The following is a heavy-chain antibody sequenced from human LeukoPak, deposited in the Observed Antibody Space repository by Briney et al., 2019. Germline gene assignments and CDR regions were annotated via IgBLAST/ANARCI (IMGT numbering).Heavy chain of an antibody. V-gene: IGHV3-11*01. J-gene: IGHJ6*02. D-gene: IGHD4-17*01. CDR1: GFTFSDYY. Sequence: KPGGSLRLSCAASGFTFSDYYMSWIRQAPGKGLEWVSYISNGGSSIHYADSVKGRFTISRDNAKSSLSLQMNSLRADDTAVYYCARGPTVTPHYYGMDVWGRGTTVTVSS. CDR3: ARGPTVTPHYYGMDV. CDR2: ISNGGSSI.